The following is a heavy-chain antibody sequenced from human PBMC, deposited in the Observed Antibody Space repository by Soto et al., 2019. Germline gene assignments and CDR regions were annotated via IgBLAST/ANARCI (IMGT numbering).Heavy chain of an antibody. J-gene: IGHJ6*02. Sequence: GESLKISCKGSGYSFTSYWIGWVRQMPGKGLERMGIIYPGDSDTRYSPSFQGQVTISADKSISTAYLQWSSLKASDTAMYYCARGGTTVPSYYYYGTDVWGQGTMVTVSS. CDR2: IYPGDSDT. V-gene: IGHV5-51*01. CDR1: GYSFTSYW. D-gene: IGHD4-4*01. CDR3: ARGGTTVPSYYYYGTDV.